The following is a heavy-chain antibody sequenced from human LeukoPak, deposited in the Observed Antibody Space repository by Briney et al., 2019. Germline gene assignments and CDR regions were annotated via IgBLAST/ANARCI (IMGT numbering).Heavy chain of an antibody. J-gene: IGHJ6*02. D-gene: IGHD4-17*01. Sequence: GGSLRLSCAASGFTFSSYAMSWVRQAPGKGLEWVSPISGSGGSTYYADSVKGRFTISRDNAKNSLYLQMNSLRDEDTAVYYCATDYGDYPGNYYYGMDVWGQGTTVTVSS. V-gene: IGHV3-23*01. CDR2: ISGSGGST. CDR1: GFTFSSYA. CDR3: ATDYGDYPGNYYYGMDV.